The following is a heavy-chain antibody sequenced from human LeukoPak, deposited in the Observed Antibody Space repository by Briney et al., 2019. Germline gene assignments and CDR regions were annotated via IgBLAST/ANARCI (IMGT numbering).Heavy chain of an antibody. V-gene: IGHV4-39*01. CDR2: IYYSGST. J-gene: IGHJ6*02. CDR3: ARGRTFGSSTFFYGMDV. D-gene: IGHD2/OR15-2a*01. Sequence: SETLSLTCTVPGGSISSSSYYWGWIRQPPGKGLEWIGSIYYSGSTYYTPSLKSRVTISVDTSKNQFSLKLSSVTAADTAVYYCARGRTFGSSTFFYGMDVWGQGTTVTVSS. CDR1: GGSISSSSYY.